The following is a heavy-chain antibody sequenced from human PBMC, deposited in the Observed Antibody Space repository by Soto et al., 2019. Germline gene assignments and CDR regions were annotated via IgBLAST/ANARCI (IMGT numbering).Heavy chain of an antibody. V-gene: IGHV1-2*04. CDR2: INPNSGVT. CDR1: GDTFTGYY. CDR3: ARESGGATATLDYYYFYKDV. Sequence: QVQLVQSGAEVKKPGASVTVSCRASGDTFTGYYMQWVRQAPGQGLEWMGWINPNSGVTKYAQKFQGWVTMTRDTSIRTVYMELSRLRSDDTAVYYCARESGGATATLDYYYFYKDVWGTGTTVTVSS. J-gene: IGHJ6*03. D-gene: IGHD5-12*01.